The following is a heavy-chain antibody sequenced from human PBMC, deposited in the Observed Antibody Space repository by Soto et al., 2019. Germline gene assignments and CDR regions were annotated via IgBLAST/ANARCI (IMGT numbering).Heavy chain of an antibody. Sequence: HITLKESGPALVKPTQTLTLTCTFSGVSLSTSGVGVGWIRQSPGKALEWFPFIHWDDDKRYSPSLKSRRTITRETPKNQVVLTMTNMDPADTATYYCAHSGRGSSPDYWGQGTLVTVSS. V-gene: IGHV2-5*02. J-gene: IGHJ4*02. CDR1: GVSLSTSGVG. CDR3: AHSGRGSSPDY. CDR2: IHWDDDK. D-gene: IGHD6-19*01.